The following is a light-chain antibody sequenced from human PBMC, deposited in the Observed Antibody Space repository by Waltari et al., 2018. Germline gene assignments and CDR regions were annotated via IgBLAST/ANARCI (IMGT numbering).Light chain of an antibody. CDR1: ESVGSA. Sequence: EIVMTQSPDALSESPGESATLSCRASESVGSALAWYQQRPVQPPRLLIYGASTRAPGIPARFSGSGSGTEFTLTISSLQSDDFAVYCCQQYNYWRTFGQGTKVEIK. CDR2: GAS. J-gene: IGKJ1*01. V-gene: IGKV3-15*01. CDR3: QQYNYWRT.